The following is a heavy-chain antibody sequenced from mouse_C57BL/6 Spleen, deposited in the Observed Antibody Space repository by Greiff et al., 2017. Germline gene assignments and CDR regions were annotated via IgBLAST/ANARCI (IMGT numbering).Heavy chain of an antibody. J-gene: IGHJ2*01. Sequence: EVKLVESGGGLVKPGGSLKLSCAASGFTFSDYGMHWVRQAPEKGLEWVAYISSGSSTIYYADTVKGRFTISRDNAKNTLFLQMTSLRSEDTAMYYCATSANWEGLYYFDYWGQGTTLTVSS. CDR2: ISSGSSTI. V-gene: IGHV5-17*01. D-gene: IGHD4-1*01. CDR3: ATSANWEGLYYFDY. CDR1: GFTFSDYG.